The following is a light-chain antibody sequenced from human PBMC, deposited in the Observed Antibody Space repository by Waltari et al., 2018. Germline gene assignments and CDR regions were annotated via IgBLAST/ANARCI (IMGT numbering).Light chain of an antibody. V-gene: IGKV3-20*01. CDR3: QQYGSSLWT. CDR1: QSISSSF. CDR2: GVS. J-gene: IGKJ1*01. Sequence: EIVLTQSPGTLSLSPGERATLSCRASQSISSSFLAWFQQKPGQAPRLLIHGVSSRATGIPDRFSGSGSGTDFTLTISRLEPEDFAVYYCQQYGSSLWTFGKGKKVE.